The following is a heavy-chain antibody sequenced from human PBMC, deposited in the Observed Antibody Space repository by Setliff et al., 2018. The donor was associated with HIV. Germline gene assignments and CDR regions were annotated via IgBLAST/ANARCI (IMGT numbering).Heavy chain of an antibody. CDR2: FDPEDNKI. D-gene: IGHD5-12*01. J-gene: IGHJ4*02. CDR3: ATRIRDGHRGYGYFDF. Sequence: ASVKVSCKVSGYTVTELSINWVRQAPGKEPEWMGGFDPEDNKIVYAQKFQGRVTTTEDTSTDTAYMELSSLRPEDTAVYYCATRIRDGHRGYGYFDFWGQGTLVTVSS. CDR1: GYTVTELS. V-gene: IGHV1-24*01.